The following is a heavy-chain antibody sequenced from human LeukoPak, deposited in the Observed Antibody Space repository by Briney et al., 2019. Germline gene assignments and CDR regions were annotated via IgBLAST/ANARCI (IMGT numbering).Heavy chain of an antibody. CDR3: ASSIGDSSGYYMAFDI. V-gene: IGHV1-2*02. Sequence: ASVKVSCKASGYTFTGYYMHWVRQAPGQGLEWMGWINPNSGGTNYAQKFQGRVTMTRDTSISTAYMELSRLRSDDTAVYYCASSIGDSSGYYMAFDIWGQGTTVTVSS. D-gene: IGHD3-22*01. J-gene: IGHJ3*02. CDR2: INPNSGGT. CDR1: GYTFTGYY.